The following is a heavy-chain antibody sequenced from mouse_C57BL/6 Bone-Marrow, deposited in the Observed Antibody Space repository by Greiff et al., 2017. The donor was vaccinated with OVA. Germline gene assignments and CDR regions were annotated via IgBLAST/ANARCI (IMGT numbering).Heavy chain of an antibody. CDR1: GYTFTDYC. V-gene: IGHV1-19*01. J-gene: IGHJ3*01. CDR2: INPYSGGT. D-gene: IGHD1-1*01. Sequence: VQLQQSGPVLVKPGASVKMSCKASGYTFTDYCMNWVKQSPGKSLEWIGVINPYSGGTSYNQKFKGKATLTVDKSSSTAYMELNSLTSEDSADYDGARRSAYGSSYRFAYWGQGTLVTVSA. CDR3: ARRSAYGSSYRFAY.